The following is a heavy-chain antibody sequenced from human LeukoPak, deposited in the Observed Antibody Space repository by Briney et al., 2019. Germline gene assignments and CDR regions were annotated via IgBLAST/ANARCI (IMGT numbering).Heavy chain of an antibody. CDR1: GFTFDDYT. J-gene: IGHJ4*02. Sequence: GGSLRLSCAASGFTFDDYTMHWVRQAPGKGLEWVSLISWDGSNTYYADSLKGRFTISRDNTKNSLYLQMNSLRTEDTALYYCAKDMGYSGYGFDYWGQGTLVTVSS. V-gene: IGHV3-43*01. CDR2: ISWDGSNT. D-gene: IGHD5-12*01. CDR3: AKDMGYSGYGFDY.